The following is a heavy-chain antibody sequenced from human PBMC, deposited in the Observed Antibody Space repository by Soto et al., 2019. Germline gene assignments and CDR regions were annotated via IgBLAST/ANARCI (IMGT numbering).Heavy chain of an antibody. D-gene: IGHD6-25*01. CDR2: INHSGST. CDR1: GGSLSGYY. Sequence: QVQLQQWGAGLLKPSEALSLTCGVYGGSLSGYYWSWFRQPPGKGLEWIGEINHSGSTTYNPSLKSRVTISIDTSKNQFSRKLSSVTAADTAVYYCTRGLGGFPENWGQGTLVTVSS. J-gene: IGHJ4*02. CDR3: TRGLGGFPEN. V-gene: IGHV4-34*01.